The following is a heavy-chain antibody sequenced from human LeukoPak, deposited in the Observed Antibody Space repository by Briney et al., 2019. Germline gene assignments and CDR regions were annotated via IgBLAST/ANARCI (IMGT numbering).Heavy chain of an antibody. CDR3: ARLRCSSTSCYTGWFDP. J-gene: IGHJ5*02. CDR2: INPNSGGT. D-gene: IGHD2-2*02. V-gene: IGHV1-2*02. CDR1: GYTFTGYY. Sequence: ASVKVSCKASGYTFTGYYMHWVRQAPGQGLEWMGWINPNSGGTNYAQKFQGRVTMTRDTSNSTAYMELSRLRSDDTAVYYCARLRCSSTSCYTGWFDPWGQGTLVTVSS.